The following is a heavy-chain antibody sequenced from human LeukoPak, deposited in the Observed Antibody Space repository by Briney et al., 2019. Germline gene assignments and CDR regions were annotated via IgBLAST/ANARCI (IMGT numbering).Heavy chain of an antibody. V-gene: IGHV4-34*01. J-gene: IGHJ3*02. D-gene: IGHD3-10*01. CDR2: INHSGST. CDR3: AKSNGYGLVDI. CDR1: GGSFSGYH. Sequence: SETLPLTCAVYGGSFSGYHWSWIRQPPGKGLEWIGEINHSGSTNYNPSLKSRVTISVDTSKNQFSLKLNSVTAADTAVYYCAKSNGYGLVDIWGQGTMVTVSS.